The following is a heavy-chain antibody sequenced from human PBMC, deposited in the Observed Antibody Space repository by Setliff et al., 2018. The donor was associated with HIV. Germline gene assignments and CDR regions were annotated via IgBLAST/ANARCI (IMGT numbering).Heavy chain of an antibody. J-gene: IGHJ4*02. CDR1: GYTLTSYD. CDR3: ARQRGLRGYYGSNSLYYFDS. D-gene: IGHD3-10*01. V-gene: IGHV1-8*01. CDR2: MNPNSGNT. Sequence: ASVKVSCKSSGYTLTSYDIYWVRQATGQGLAWMGWMNPNSGNTGYAQKFQGRVTMTRNTSISTAYMELSSLRSEDTAVYYCARQRGLRGYYGSNSLYYFDSWGQGTLVTVSS.